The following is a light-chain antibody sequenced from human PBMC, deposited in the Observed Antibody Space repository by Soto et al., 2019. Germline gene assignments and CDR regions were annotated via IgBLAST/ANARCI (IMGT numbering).Light chain of an antibody. Sequence: EIVMTQSPATLSVSPGERATLSCRASQSVSSNLAWYQQKPGQAPRLLIYGASTRATGIPARFSGSGSGTEVTLTLSSLRLEVLAVYDCQQYNNWPPLPFGGGTKVELK. V-gene: IGKV3-15*01. CDR3: QQYNNWPPLP. J-gene: IGKJ4*01. CDR2: GAS. CDR1: QSVSSN.